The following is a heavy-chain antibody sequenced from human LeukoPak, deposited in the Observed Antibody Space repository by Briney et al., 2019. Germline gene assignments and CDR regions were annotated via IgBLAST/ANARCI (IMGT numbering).Heavy chain of an antibody. V-gene: IGHV4-34*01. CDR3: ARQYTFDM. Sequence: SETVSLTCAVFGGSFSGYSWSWIRQPPGKGLEWVGEVNHTGGITYNPSLKSRVTILLDTSKKQFSLSLSSVTAADTAVYYCARQYTFDMWGQGTRVTVSS. J-gene: IGHJ3*02. CDR2: VNHTGGI. CDR1: GGSFSGYS. D-gene: IGHD2/OR15-2a*01.